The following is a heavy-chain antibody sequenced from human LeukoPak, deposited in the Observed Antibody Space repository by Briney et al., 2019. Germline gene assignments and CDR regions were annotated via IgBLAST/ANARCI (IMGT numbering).Heavy chain of an antibody. CDR1: GDSVSRISVA. CDR3: SLARSEYHYGMDV. CDR2: TYYRSKWYY. Sequence: SQTLSLTCAISGDSVSRISVAWNWIRQSPSRGLEWLGRTYYRSKWYYEYAVSVKSRINISPDTSKNQFSLQLTSVTPEDTAVYYCSLARSEYHYGMDVWGQGTTVPVSS. J-gene: IGHJ6*02. V-gene: IGHV6-1*01.